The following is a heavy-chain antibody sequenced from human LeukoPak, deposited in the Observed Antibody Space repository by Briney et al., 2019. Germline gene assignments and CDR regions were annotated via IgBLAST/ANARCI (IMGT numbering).Heavy chain of an antibody. Sequence: KSGGSLRLSCAASGFTFSSYGMHWVRQAPGKGLEWVSSISSSSSYIYYADSVRGRFTISRDNAKNSLYLQMNSLRAEDTAVYYCAREYVQEYSSGYYQLSYYFDYWGQGTLVTVSS. J-gene: IGHJ4*02. CDR3: AREYVQEYSSGYYQLSYYFDY. V-gene: IGHV3-21*01. CDR2: ISSSSSYI. CDR1: GFTFSSYG. D-gene: IGHD3-22*01.